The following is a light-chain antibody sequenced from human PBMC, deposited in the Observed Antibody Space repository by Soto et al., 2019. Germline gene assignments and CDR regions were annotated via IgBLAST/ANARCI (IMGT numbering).Light chain of an antibody. J-gene: IGKJ4*01. V-gene: IGKV1-9*01. CDR2: GAS. CDR3: HQFNSYPLT. Sequence: IQLTQSPSSLSASVGDRVTLTCRASQVINTYLAWYQQKPGKAPTLLIYGASTLQSGVPSRFSGSGSGTDFTLTISSLQPEDFATYYCHQFNSYPLTCGGGTKLDIK. CDR1: QVINTY.